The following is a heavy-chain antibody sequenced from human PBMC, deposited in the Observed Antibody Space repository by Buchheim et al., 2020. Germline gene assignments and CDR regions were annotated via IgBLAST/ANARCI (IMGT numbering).Heavy chain of an antibody. J-gene: IGHJ4*02. CDR1: GFTFSSYA. CDR3: AKSNWVNYDSSGYPDY. CDR2: ISGSGGST. V-gene: IGHV3-23*01. Sequence: EVQLLESGGGLVQPGGSLRLSCAASGFTFSSYAMSWVRQAPGKGLEWVSAISGSGGSTYYADSGKGRFTISRDNSKKTLYLQMNSLRAEDTAVYYCAKSNWVNYDSSGYPDYWGQGTL. D-gene: IGHD3-22*01.